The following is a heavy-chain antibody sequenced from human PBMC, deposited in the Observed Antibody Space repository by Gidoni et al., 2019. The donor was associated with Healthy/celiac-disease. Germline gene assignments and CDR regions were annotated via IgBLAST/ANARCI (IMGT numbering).Heavy chain of an antibody. V-gene: IGHV3-30*18. CDR3: AKDLGGSYYVYYYGMDV. CDR2: ISYDGSNK. D-gene: IGHD1-26*01. Sequence: QVQLVESGGGVVQPGRSLRLSCAASGFPFRSYGMHGVRQAPGKGLEWVAVISYDGSNKYYADSVKGRFTISRDNSKNTLYLQMNSRRAEDTAVYYCAKDLGGSYYVYYYGMDVWGQGTTVTVSS. CDR1: GFPFRSYG. J-gene: IGHJ6*02.